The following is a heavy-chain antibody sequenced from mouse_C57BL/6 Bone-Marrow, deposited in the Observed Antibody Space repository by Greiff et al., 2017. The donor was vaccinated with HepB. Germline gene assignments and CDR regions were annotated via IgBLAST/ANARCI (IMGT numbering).Heavy chain of an antibody. CDR1: GYSFTGYY. V-gene: IGHV1-42*01. Sequence: EVQVVESGPELVKPGASVKISCKASGYSFTGYYMNWVKQSPEKSLEWIGEINPSTGGTTYNQKFKAKATLTVDKSSSTAYMQLKSLTSEDSAVYYCARYPNYYGSSYGFAYWGQGTLVTVSA. D-gene: IGHD1-1*01. CDR2: INPSTGGT. CDR3: ARYPNYYGSSYGFAY. J-gene: IGHJ3*01.